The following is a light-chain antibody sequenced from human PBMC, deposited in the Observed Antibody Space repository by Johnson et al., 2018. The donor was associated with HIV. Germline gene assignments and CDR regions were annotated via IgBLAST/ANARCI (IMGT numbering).Light chain of an antibody. CDR2: DSY. CDR3: AAWDDSLNGHYV. CDR1: SSNIGNNY. Sequence: QSVLTQPPSVSAAPGQKVTISCSGSSSNIGNNYVSWYQQLPGTAPKLLIYDSYKRPSGVPDRFTASKSGTSASLAISGLQAEDEADYYCAAWDDSLNGHYVFGTGTKVTVL. V-gene: IGLV1-51*01. J-gene: IGLJ1*01.